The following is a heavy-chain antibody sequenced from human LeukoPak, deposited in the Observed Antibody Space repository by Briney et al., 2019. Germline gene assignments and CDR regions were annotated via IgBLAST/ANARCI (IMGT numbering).Heavy chain of an antibody. V-gene: IGHV1-2*02. D-gene: IGHD3-9*01. J-gene: IGHJ4*02. CDR3: ARRPSKYYDILTGYYRSEFDY. CDR1: GYTFTGYY. CDR2: INPNSGGT. Sequence: ASVKVSCKASGYTFTGYYMHWVRQAPGQGLEWMGWINPNSGGTNYAQKFQGRVTITADESTSTTYMELSSLRSEDTAVYYCARRPSKYYDILTGYYRSEFDYWGQGTLVTVSS.